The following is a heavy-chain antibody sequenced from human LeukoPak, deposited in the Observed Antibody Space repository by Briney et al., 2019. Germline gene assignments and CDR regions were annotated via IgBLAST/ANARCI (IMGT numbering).Heavy chain of an antibody. D-gene: IGHD3-22*01. CDR2: IYYSGST. V-gene: IGHV4-39*01. CDR1: GGSISSSSYY. CDR3: ATPGGYYDSSGYFKDY. Sequence: PSETLSLTCTVSGGSISSSSYYWGWIRQPPGKGLEWIGSIYYSGSTYYNPSLKSRVTISVDTSKNQFSLKLSSVTAADTAVYYCATPGGYYDSSGYFKDYWGQRTLVTVSS. J-gene: IGHJ4*02.